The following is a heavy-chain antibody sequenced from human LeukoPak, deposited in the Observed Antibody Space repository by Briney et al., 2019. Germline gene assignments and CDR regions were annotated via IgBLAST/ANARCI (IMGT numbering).Heavy chain of an antibody. CDR3: TREARVGNWFDP. Sequence: ASVTVSCRASGYTFTDYYIHWVRQAPGQGLEWMGWINPDNGGTNYAQKFQGRVTMTRDTPIRTVYMDLSRLRSDDTAVFYCTREARVGNWFDPWGQGTQVTVSS. D-gene: IGHD2-2*01. CDR2: INPDNGGT. J-gene: IGHJ5*02. V-gene: IGHV1-2*02. CDR1: GYTFTDYY.